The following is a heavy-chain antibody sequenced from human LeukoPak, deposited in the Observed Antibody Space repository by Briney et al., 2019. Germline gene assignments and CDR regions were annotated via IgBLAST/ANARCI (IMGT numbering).Heavy chain of an antibody. Sequence: PGGSLRLSCVASGFTFSSYWMHWVRQDPRKGLVWVSRINGDGRNINYADSVRGRFTISRDNAKNSLYLQMNSLRAEDTAVYYCARDTPTGTTHWFDPWGQGTLVTVSS. CDR3: ARDTPTGTTHWFDP. CDR2: INGDGRNI. CDR1: GFTFSSYW. V-gene: IGHV3-74*01. D-gene: IGHD1-7*01. J-gene: IGHJ5*02.